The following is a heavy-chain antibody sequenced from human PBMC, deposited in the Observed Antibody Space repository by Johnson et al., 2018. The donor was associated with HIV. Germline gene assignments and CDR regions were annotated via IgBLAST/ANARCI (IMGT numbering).Heavy chain of an antibody. V-gene: IGHV3-30*04. CDR3: ARLYSSSSAHAFDI. Sequence: QVQLVESGGGVVQPGRSLRLSCAASGFTFSSYAMHWVRQAPGKGLEWVAVISYDGSNKYYADSVKGRFTISRDNSNNTLYLQMNSLRAENTAVYYCARLYSSSSAHAFDIWGQGTMVTVSS. CDR1: GFTFSSYA. D-gene: IGHD6-6*01. J-gene: IGHJ3*02. CDR2: ISYDGSNK.